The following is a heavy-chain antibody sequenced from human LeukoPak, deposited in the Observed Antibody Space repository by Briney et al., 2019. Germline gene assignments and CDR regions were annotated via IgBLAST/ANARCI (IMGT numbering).Heavy chain of an antibody. Sequence: SETLSLTCAVYGGSFSGYYWSWIRQPPGKGLEWIGEINRSGSTNYNPSLKSRVTISVDTSKNQFSLKLSSVTAADTAVYYCARGSDSSSWYFAQYYYYGMDVWGQGTTVTVSS. V-gene: IGHV4-34*01. CDR1: GGSFSGYY. D-gene: IGHD6-13*01. CDR3: ARGSDSSSWYFAQYYYYGMDV. CDR2: INRSGST. J-gene: IGHJ6*02.